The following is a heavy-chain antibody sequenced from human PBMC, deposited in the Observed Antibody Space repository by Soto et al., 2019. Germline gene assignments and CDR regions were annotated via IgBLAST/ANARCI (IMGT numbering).Heavy chain of an antibody. CDR3: ARDRYDFWSGSEHYGMDV. V-gene: IGHV3-11*01. CDR2: ISSSGGLI. CDR1: GFTFSDYY. Sequence: GGSLRLSCAASGFTFSDYYMTWIRQAPGKGLEWLSYISSSGGLIYYADSVKGRFTISRDNAKKSLYLQMNSLGAEDTAVYYCARDRYDFWSGSEHYGMDVWGQGTTVTVSS. D-gene: IGHD3-3*01. J-gene: IGHJ6*02.